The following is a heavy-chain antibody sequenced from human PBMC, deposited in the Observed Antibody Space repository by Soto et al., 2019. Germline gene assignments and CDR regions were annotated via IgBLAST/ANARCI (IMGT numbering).Heavy chain of an antibody. V-gene: IGHV4-59*01. D-gene: IGHD6-19*01. J-gene: IGHJ4*02. CDR2: ISYSGTT. CDR1: GGSISSDY. Sequence: SETLSLTCTVSGGSISSDYWSWIRQPPGKGLEWIGYISYSGTTNYNPSLKSRVTISVDTSKNQFSLKLSSVTAADTAVYYCARDQGGGWSNIDYWGQGTLVTVSS. CDR3: ARDQGGGWSNIDY.